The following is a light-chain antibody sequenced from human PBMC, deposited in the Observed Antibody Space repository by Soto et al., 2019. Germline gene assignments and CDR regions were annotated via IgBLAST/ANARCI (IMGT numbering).Light chain of an antibody. V-gene: IGLV1-36*01. CDR3: AAWDDRLNGVI. CDR2: YDD. CDR1: TSNIGNNA. J-gene: IGLJ2*01. Sequence: QPVLTQPPSVSEAPRQRVTISCSGSTSNIGNNAVSWYQQLPGKAPKLLIYYDDLLPSGVSDRFSGSKSGTSASLAISGLQSEDEADYFCAAWDDRLNGVIFGGGTKLTV.